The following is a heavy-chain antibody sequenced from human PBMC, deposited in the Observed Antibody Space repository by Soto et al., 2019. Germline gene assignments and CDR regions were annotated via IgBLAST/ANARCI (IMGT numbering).Heavy chain of an antibody. CDR1: GFTFSSYA. CDR2: ISGSGGST. V-gene: IGHV3-23*01. CDR3: ATDFPSPLYCSGGSCYDDAFDI. J-gene: IGHJ3*02. Sequence: EVQLLESGGGLVQPGGSLRLSCAASGFTFSSYAMSWVRQAPGKGLEWVSAISGSGGSTYYEDSVKGRFTISRDNSKNTLYLQMNSLRAEDTAVYYCATDFPSPLYCSGGSCYDDAFDIWGQGTMFTVSS. D-gene: IGHD2-15*01.